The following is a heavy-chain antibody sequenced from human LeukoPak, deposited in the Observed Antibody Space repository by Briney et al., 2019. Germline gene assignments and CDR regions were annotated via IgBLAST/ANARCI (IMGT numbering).Heavy chain of an antibody. CDR3: ATVQYYDEVWGGYRYMGGSFDY. CDR2: IYHSGST. V-gene: IGHV4-38-2*01. D-gene: IGHD3-16*02. CDR1: GYSISSGYY. Sequence: PSETLSLTCAVSGYSISSGYYWGWIRQPPGKGLEWIGSIYHSGSTYYNPSLKSRVTISVDTSKNQFSLKLSSVTAADTAVYYCATVQYYDEVWGGYRYMGGSFDYWGQGTLVTVSS. J-gene: IGHJ4*02.